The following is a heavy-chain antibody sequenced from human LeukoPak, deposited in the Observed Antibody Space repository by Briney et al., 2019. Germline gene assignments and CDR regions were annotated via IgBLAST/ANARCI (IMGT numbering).Heavy chain of an antibody. J-gene: IGHJ5*02. CDR2: ISAYNGNT. CDR3: ARDLRYGPPLNNWFDP. D-gene: IGHD5-18*01. Sequence: GASVKVSCKASGYTFTSYGISWVRQAPGQGLEWMGWISAYNGNTNYAQKLQGRVTMTTDTSTSTAYMELRSLRSDDTAVYYCARDLRYGPPLNNWFDPWGQGTLVTVSS. V-gene: IGHV1-18*04. CDR1: GYTFTSYG.